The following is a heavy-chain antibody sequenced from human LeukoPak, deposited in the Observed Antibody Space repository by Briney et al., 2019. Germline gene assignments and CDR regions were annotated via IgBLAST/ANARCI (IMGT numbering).Heavy chain of an antibody. CDR3: ARDPSWEILSYFDY. J-gene: IGHJ4*02. Sequence: PGGSLRLSCVVSGFTFRNYYMTWIRQAPGKGLEWVSYISASGETTYYGDSVRGRFTLSRDNAKNSLYLDMNTLKAEDTAVYYCARDPSWEILSYFDYWGQGTLVTVSS. D-gene: IGHD1-26*01. CDR1: GFTFRNYY. V-gene: IGHV3-11*04. CDR2: ISASGETT.